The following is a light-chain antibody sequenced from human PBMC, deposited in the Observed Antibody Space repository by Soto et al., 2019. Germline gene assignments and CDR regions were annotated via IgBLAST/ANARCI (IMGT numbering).Light chain of an antibody. V-gene: IGKV1-39*01. J-gene: IGKJ5*01. CDR3: QQSYSLPIT. CDR2: GTS. CDR1: QSPSNY. Sequence: DIQMTQSPSSPSASVGDRITITCRASQSPSNYLNWYQQKPGTAPKLLISGTSSLQSGVPSRFSGTGSGTDFTLTISSLQPEDIATYYCQQSYSLPITFGQGTRLEIK.